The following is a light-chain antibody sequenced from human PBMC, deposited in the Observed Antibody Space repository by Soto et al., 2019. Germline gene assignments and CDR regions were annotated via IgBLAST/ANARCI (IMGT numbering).Light chain of an antibody. V-gene: IGKV1-5*01. CDR2: DAS. J-gene: IGKJ1*01. Sequence: DIQLTQSPSTLSASVGDRVTVTCRASQRIDRYLAWYQQKPGKAPKLLVYDASTLEGGVPSSSSGSGSATEFILTISSLQPDDFATYYCQQYKDGAWTFGQGTRVEIK. CDR3: QQYKDGAWT. CDR1: QRIDRY.